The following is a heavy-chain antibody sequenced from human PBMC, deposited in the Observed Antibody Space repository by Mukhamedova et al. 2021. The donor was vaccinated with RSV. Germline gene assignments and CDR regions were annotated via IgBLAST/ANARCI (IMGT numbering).Heavy chain of an antibody. CDR3: ARDLDYSDTSGYYQPYVLYY. CDR2: IIPVFDTA. Sequence: GPEWMGWIIPVFDTADYAQKFQGRVTITADVSTSTAYMELSSLTTEDTAVYYCARDLDYSDTSGYYQPYVLYYWGQGSLVTVSS. D-gene: IGHD3-22*01. V-gene: IGHV1-69*01. J-gene: IGHJ4*02.